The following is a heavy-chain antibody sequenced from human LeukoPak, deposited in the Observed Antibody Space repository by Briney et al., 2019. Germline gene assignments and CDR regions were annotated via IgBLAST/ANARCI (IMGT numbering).Heavy chain of an antibody. Sequence: SESLSLTCTVAGASISSYCWSSIRQPPGKGLEWVGYIYYSGSTNYHPSLKSRVTISVDTSKNQFSLKLSSVTAADTAVYYCARESKLFGVADDAFDIWGQGTMVTVSS. CDR3: ARESKLFGVADDAFDI. CDR2: IYYSGST. V-gene: IGHV4-59*01. D-gene: IGHD3-3*01. CDR1: GASISSYC. J-gene: IGHJ3*02.